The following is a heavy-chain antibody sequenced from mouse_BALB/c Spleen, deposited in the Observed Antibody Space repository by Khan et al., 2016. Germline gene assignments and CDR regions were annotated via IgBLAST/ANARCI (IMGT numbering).Heavy chain of an antibody. J-gene: IGHJ3*01. CDR3: ARDGNYWFAY. D-gene: IGHD2-1*01. CDR2: ISYSGST. V-gene: IGHV3-2*02. CDR1: GYSITSGYG. Sequence: EVQLQESGPGLVKPSQSLSLTCTVAGYSITSGYGWNWIRQFPGNKLEWMGYISYSGSTNYNPSLKSRISITRDTSKNQFFLQLNSVTTEDTAQYYCARDGNYWFAYWGQGTLVTVSA.